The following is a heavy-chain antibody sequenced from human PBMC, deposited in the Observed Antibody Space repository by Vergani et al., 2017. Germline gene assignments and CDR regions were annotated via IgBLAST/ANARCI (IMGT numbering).Heavy chain of an antibody. D-gene: IGHD6-13*01. CDR3: ARDDTYSSSRGALDH. V-gene: IGHV4-61*02. Sequence: QVQLQESGPGLVKPSQTLSLTCTVSGGSISSGSYYWSWIRQPAGKGLEWIGRIYTSGSTNYNPSLKSRVTISVDTSKNQFSLKLSSVTAADTAVYYCARDDTYSSSRGALDHWGRGTLVTVSS. J-gene: IGHJ4*02. CDR2: IYTSGST. CDR1: GGSISSGSYY.